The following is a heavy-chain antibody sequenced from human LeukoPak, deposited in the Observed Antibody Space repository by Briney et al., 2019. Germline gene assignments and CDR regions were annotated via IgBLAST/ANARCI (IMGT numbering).Heavy chain of an antibody. CDR2: IYTSGST. V-gene: IGHV4-4*07. CDR1: GGSISSYY. Sequence: SETLSLTCTVAGGSISSYYWSWIRQPAGKGLEWIGRIYTSGSTNYSPSLKSRVTMSVDTSKNQFSLKLSSVTAADTPVYYCAGLYYYGSGSSFDYWGQGTLVTVSS. J-gene: IGHJ4*01. CDR3: AGLYYYGSGSSFDY. D-gene: IGHD3-10*01.